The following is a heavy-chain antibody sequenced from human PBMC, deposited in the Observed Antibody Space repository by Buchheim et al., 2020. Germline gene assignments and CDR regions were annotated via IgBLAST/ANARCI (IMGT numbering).Heavy chain of an antibody. CDR2: IHHSGRT. Sequence: QVQLQESGPGLVKPSGTLSLTCAVSGDSISSLNWWSWVRQSPGKGLEWIGEIHHSGRTNYTPSLKSRVTISIDKSKNKFSLKLISVTAADTAVYYCAGEAREQLPGFDYWGQGTL. D-gene: IGHD1/OR15-1a*01. CDR3: AGEAREQLPGFDY. V-gene: IGHV4-4*02. J-gene: IGHJ4*02. CDR1: GDSISSLNW.